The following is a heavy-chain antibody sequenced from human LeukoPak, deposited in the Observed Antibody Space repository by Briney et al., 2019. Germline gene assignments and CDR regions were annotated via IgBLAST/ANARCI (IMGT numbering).Heavy chain of an antibody. Sequence: GGSLRLSCAASGFAFNKYWMSWVRQPPGKGLEWVANMNEDGSEKNYVDSVKGRFTISRDNAQDSLYLQTNSLRAEDTAVYYCARDRGYSNFDYWGQGTLLTVSS. CDR2: MNEDGSEK. V-gene: IGHV3-7*01. J-gene: IGHJ4*02. CDR1: GFAFNKYW. D-gene: IGHD4-11*01. CDR3: ARDRGYSNFDY.